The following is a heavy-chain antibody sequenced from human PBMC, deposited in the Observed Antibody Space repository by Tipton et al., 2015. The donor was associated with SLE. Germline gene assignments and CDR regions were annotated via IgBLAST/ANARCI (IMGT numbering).Heavy chain of an antibody. V-gene: IGHV4-59*01. CDR2: IYYSGTT. CDR1: GGSFSGNY. Sequence: TLSLTCAVYGGSFSGNYWSWIRQPPGKGLEWIGYIYYSGTTNYNPSLKSRVTISVDTSKNQFSLKLSSVTAADTAVYYCARTPTTGFFDYWGQGTLVTVSS. J-gene: IGHJ4*02. D-gene: IGHD3-9*01. CDR3: ARTPTTGFFDY.